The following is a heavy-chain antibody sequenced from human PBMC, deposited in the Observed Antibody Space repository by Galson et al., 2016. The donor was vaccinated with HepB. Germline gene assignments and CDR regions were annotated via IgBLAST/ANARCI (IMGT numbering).Heavy chain of an antibody. J-gene: IGHJ2*01. V-gene: IGHV5-10-1*01. CDR2: IDPNDSYT. CDR3: ARHPRSLGPTPVRSWYVDL. D-gene: IGHD2-15*01. CDR1: GYSFSNHW. Sequence: QSGAEVKKPGESLRISCKGSGYSFSNHWISWVRQMPGKGLEWMGRIDPNDSYTNYSPAIQGHVTMSADKSIGTAYLQWSSLKAADTAMYYCARHPRSLGPTPVRSWYVDLWGRGTLVTVSS.